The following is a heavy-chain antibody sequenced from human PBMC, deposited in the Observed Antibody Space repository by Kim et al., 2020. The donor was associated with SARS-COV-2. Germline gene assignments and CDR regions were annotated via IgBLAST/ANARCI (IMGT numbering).Heavy chain of an antibody. D-gene: IGHD1-1*01. V-gene: IGHV3-21*01. CDR1: GFIFGSYS. CDR2: ISTASTFK. J-gene: IGHJ4*01. Sequence: GGSLRLSCTASGFIFGSYSMNWVRQVPGKGLEWVSSISTASTFKYFAESVEGRFSISRDNAQRKLFLEMNSLIVADTAAYYCARGDGTDSYNGLDYWG. CDR3: ARGDGTDSYNGLDY.